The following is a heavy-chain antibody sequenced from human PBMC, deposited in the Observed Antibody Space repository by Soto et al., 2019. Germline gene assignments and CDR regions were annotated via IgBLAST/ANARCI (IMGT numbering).Heavy chain of an antibody. CDR2: ISGSGGST. CDR1: GFTFSSYA. Sequence: AGGSLRLSCAASGFTFSSYAMSWVRQAPGKGLEWVSAISGSGGSTYYADSVKGRFTISRDNSKNTLYLQMNSLRAEDTAVYYCAKDPGWGYSGYDGEDFDYWGQGTLVTVSS. D-gene: IGHD5-12*01. CDR3: AKDPGWGYSGYDGEDFDY. J-gene: IGHJ4*02. V-gene: IGHV3-23*01.